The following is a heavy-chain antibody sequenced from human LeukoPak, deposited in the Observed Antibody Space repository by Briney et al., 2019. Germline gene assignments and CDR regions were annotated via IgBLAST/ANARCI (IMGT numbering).Heavy chain of an antibody. CDR1: GFTFSSYA. V-gene: IGHV3-15*01. CDR3: TTGHYYDSSGPDY. Sequence: GGSLRLSCAASGFTFSSYAMSWVRQAPGKGLEWVGRIKSKTDGGTTDYAAPVKGRFTISRDDSKNTLYLQMNSLKTEDTAVYYCTTGHYYDSSGPDYWGQGTLVTVSS. CDR2: IKSKTDGGTT. D-gene: IGHD3-22*01. J-gene: IGHJ4*02.